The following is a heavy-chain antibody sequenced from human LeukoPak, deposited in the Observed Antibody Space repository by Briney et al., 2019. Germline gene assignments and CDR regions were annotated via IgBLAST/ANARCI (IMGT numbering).Heavy chain of an antibody. D-gene: IGHD3-22*01. V-gene: IGHV4-34*01. CDR1: GGSFSGYY. CDR2: INHSVST. CDR3: ARSSEGRYYYDSSGFSYYYYYMNV. Sequence: SETLSLTCAVYGGSFSGYYWSWIRRPPGKGLEWIGEINHSVSTNYNPSLRSRVTISVDTSKNQFSLKLSSVTAADTAVYYCARSSEGRYYYDSSGFSYYYYYMNVWGKGTTVTISS. J-gene: IGHJ6*03.